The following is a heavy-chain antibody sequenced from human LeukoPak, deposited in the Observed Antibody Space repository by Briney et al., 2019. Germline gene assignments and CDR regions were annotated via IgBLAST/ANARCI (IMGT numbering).Heavy chain of an antibody. J-gene: IGHJ6*02. CDR1: GFTVSSNY. Sequence: GGSLRLSCAASGFTVSSNYMSWVRQAPGKGLEWVSAFYSGGSTNYADSVKGRFTISRHNSKNTLYLQMNSLRPEDTAVYYCARGFENYYGMDVWGQGTTVTVSS. CDR3: ARGFENYYGMDV. CDR2: FYSGGST. V-gene: IGHV3-53*04. D-gene: IGHD3-9*01.